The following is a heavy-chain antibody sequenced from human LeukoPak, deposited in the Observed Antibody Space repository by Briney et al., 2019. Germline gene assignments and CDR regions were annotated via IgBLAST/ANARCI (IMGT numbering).Heavy chain of an antibody. CDR1: GGSISSDY. V-gene: IGHV4-4*07. CDR3: ARDRAILWFDY. J-gene: IGHJ4*02. Sequence: SETLSLTCTVSGGSISSDYWSWIRQPAGKGLEWIGRIYTSGSINYNPSLKSRVTMSIDTSKNQFSLKLSSVTTADTAVYYCARDRAILWFDYWGQGTLVIVAS. D-gene: IGHD2-21*01. CDR2: IYTSGSI.